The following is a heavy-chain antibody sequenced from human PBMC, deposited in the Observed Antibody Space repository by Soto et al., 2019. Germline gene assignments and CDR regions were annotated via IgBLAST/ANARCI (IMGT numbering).Heavy chain of an antibody. D-gene: IGHD3-10*01. V-gene: IGHV4-39*01. CDR3: ARHRGPTGPNS. CDR2: MYHSGNT. CDR1: GDSISSNNYH. J-gene: IGHJ4*02. Sequence: QLQLQESGPGLVKPSETLSLTCTVSGDSISSNNYHWGWIRQPPGKGLEWIGSMYHSGNTYHNPSLKSRVTIPVDTSKNQFSPNLRSVTAADTAVYYCARHRGPTGPNSWGQGTLVTVSS.